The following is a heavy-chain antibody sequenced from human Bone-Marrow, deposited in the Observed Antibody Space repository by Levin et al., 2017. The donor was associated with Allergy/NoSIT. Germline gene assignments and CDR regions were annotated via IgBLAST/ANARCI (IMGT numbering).Heavy chain of an antibody. CDR2: ISSSGSTI. J-gene: IGHJ6*02. Sequence: GGSLRLSCAASGFTFSSYEMNWVRQAPGKGLEWVSYISSSGSTIYYADSVKGRFTISRDNAKNSLYLQMNSLRAEDTAVYYCARDGFRKLIYYYYYGMDVWGQGTTVTVSS. D-gene: IGHD2/OR15-2a*01. V-gene: IGHV3-48*03. CDR1: GFTFSSYE. CDR3: ARDGFRKLIYYYYYGMDV.